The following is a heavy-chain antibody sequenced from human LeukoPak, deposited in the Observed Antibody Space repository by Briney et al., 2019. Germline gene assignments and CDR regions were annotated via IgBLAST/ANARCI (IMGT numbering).Heavy chain of an antibody. J-gene: IGHJ4*02. CDR1: GFTFSSYE. CDR2: ISSSGSTI. CDR3: ARFAYCSSTSCLDY. D-gene: IGHD2-2*01. V-gene: IGHV3-48*03. Sequence: GGSLRLSCAASGFTFSSYEMNWVRQAPGKGLEWDSYISSSGSTIYYADSVKGRFTISRDNAKNSLYLQMNSLRAEDTAVYYCARFAYCSSTSCLDYWGQGTLVTVSS.